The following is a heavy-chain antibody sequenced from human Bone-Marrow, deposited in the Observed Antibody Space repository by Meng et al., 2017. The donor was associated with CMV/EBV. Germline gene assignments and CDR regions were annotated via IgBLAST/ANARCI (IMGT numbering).Heavy chain of an antibody. D-gene: IGHD6-13*01. V-gene: IGHV4-61*01. CDR2: IYYSGST. CDR1: GGSVSSGSYY. CDR3: ARDSSRPYWYFDL. J-gene: IGHJ2*01. Sequence: SETLSLTCTVSGGSVSSGSYYWSWIRQPPGKGLEWIGYIYYSGSTNYNPSLKSRVTISVDTSKNQFSLKLSSVTAADTAVYYCARDSSRPYWYFDLWGRGTLVTVSS.